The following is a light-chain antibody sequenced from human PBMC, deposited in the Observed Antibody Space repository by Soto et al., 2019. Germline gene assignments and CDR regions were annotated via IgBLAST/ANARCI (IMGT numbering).Light chain of an antibody. CDR2: GAS. Sequence: GALVTITCRASESISTWLAWYQQKPGKAPKLLIYGASSLESGVPPRFSGDGSGTEFPLTISSLQRDDFGIYYCQQYSRLWTFGQGTKV. V-gene: IGKV1-5*03. J-gene: IGKJ1*01. CDR1: ESISTW. CDR3: QQYSRLWT.